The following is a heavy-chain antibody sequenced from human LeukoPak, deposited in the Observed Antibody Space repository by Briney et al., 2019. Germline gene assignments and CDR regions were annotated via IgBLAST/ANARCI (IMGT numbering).Heavy chain of an antibody. Sequence: TSETLSLTCTVSGGSISSSSYYWGWIRQPPGKGLEWIGSIYHSGSTYYNPSLKSRVTISVDTSKNQFSLKLSSVTAADTAVCYCARIISVFGGVIVWGQGTLVTVPS. J-gene: IGHJ4*02. CDR1: GGSISSSSYY. V-gene: IGHV4-39*01. CDR2: IYHSGST. CDR3: ARIISVFGGVIV. D-gene: IGHD3-16*02.